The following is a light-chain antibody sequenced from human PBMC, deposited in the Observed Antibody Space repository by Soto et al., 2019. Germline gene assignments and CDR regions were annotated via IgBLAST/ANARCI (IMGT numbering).Light chain of an antibody. Sequence: EIVLTQSPGTLSLSPGERATLSCRASQSVSSSYLAWYQQKPGQAPRLLIYGASSRATGTPDRFSGSGSGTDFTLTISRLEPEDFAVYYCQEDGCPLTFGQGTKVEIK. CDR3: QEDGCPLT. J-gene: IGKJ1*01. CDR2: GAS. CDR1: QSVSSSY. V-gene: IGKV3-20*01.